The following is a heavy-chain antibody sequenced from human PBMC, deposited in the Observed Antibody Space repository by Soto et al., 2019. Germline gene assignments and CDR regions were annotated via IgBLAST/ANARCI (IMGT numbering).Heavy chain of an antibody. CDR3: ARGGDLLQNYGIDV. CDR2: IGTAGDT. Sequence: GGSLRLSCAASGFTFSNYDMHWVRQATGKGLEWVSGIGTAGDTYYPGSVKGRFTISRENAKNSVYLQMDSLRAGDTAVYYCARGGDLLQNYGIDVWGQGTTVTVSS. J-gene: IGHJ6*02. CDR1: GFTFSNYD. V-gene: IGHV3-13*01. D-gene: IGHD3-16*01.